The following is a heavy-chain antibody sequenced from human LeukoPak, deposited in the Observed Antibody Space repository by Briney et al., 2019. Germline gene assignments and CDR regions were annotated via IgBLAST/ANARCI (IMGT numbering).Heavy chain of an antibody. V-gene: IGHV4-59*12. CDR1: GGSISSYY. J-gene: IGHJ5*02. D-gene: IGHD3-3*01. Sequence: SETLSLTCTVSGGSISSYYWSWIRQPPGKGLEWIGYIYYSGSTNYNPSLKSRVTMSVDTSKNQFSLKLSSVTAADTAVYYCARELRFLEWSEYNWFDPWGQGTLVTVSS. CDR3: ARELRFLEWSEYNWFDP. CDR2: IYYSGST.